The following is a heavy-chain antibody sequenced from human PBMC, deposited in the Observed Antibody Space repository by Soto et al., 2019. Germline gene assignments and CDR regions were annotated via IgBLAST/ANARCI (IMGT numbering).Heavy chain of an antibody. CDR3: ARASFVYSSSWRDLGY. J-gene: IGHJ4*02. CDR2: INPNSGGT. Sequence: ASVKVSCKASGYTFTGYYMHWVRQAPGQGLEWMGWINPNSGGTNYAQKFQGRVTMTRDTSISTAYMELSRLRSDDTAVYYCARASFVYSSSWRDLGYWGQGTLVTVSS. V-gene: IGHV1-2*02. D-gene: IGHD6-13*01. CDR1: GYTFTGYY.